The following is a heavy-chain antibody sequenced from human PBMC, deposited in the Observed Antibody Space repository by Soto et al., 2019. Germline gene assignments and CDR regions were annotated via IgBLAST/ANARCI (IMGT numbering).Heavy chain of an antibody. Sequence: GGSLRLSCAASGFTFSSYSMNWVRQAPGKGLEWVSSISSSSSYIYYADSVKGRFTISRDNAKNSLYLQMNSLRAEDTAVYYCERDRRGQGYSSGWYYYYYMDVWGKGTTVTVSS. CDR1: GFTFSSYS. CDR2: ISSSSSYI. V-gene: IGHV3-21*01. J-gene: IGHJ6*03. CDR3: ERDRRGQGYSSGWYYYYYMDV. D-gene: IGHD6-19*01.